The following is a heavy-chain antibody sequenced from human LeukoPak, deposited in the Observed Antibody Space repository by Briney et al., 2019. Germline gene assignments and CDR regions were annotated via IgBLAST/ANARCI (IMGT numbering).Heavy chain of an antibody. CDR2: INPYNVNT. V-gene: IGHV1-18*01. D-gene: IGHD2-2*01. CDR3: ARDIPIGCSSTSCYTAFDY. Sequence: ASVKVSCTTSGYTFTSYGISWLRQAPGQGLEWMGWINPYNVNTNYAQKVQGRVTMTTDTSTSTAYVELRSLRSDDTAVYYCARDIPIGCSSTSCYTAFDYWGQGTLVTVSS. CDR1: GYTFTSYG. J-gene: IGHJ4*02.